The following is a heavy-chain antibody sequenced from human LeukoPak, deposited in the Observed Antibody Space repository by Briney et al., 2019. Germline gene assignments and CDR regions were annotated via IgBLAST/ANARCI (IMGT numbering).Heavy chain of an antibody. V-gene: IGHV1-2*06. CDR1: GYTFTGYY. CDR2: INPNSGGT. D-gene: IGHD6-19*01. J-gene: IGHJ5*02. CDR3: ARAKGAVDHNWFDP. Sequence: ASVKVSCKASGYTFTGYYMHWVRQAPGQGLEWMGRINPNSGGTTYAQKFQGRVTMTRDTSISTAYMELSRLRFDDTAVYYCARAKGAVDHNWFDPWGQGTLVTVSS.